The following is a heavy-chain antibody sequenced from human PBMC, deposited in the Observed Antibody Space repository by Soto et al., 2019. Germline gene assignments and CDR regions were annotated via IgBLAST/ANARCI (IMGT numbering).Heavy chain of an antibody. D-gene: IGHD1-26*01. Sequence: SETLSLTCAVYGGSFSGYYWSWIRQPPGKGLEWIGEINHSGSTNYNPSLKSRVTISVDTSKNQFSLKLSSATAADAAVYYCASESYYFDYWGKGTLVT. CDR1: GGSFSGYY. CDR3: ASESYYFDY. J-gene: IGHJ4*02. CDR2: INHSGST. V-gene: IGHV4-34*01.